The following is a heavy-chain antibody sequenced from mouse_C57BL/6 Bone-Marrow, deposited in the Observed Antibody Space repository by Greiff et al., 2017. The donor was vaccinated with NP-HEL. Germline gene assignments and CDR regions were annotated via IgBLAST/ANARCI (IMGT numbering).Heavy chain of an antibody. CDR3: GGQLRLYYFDY. Sequence: QVQLKQSGAELARPGASVKLSCKASGYTFTSYGISWVKQRTGQGLEWIGEIYPRSGNTYYNEKFKGKATLTADKSSSTAYMELRSLTSEDSAVYFCGGQLRLYYFDYWGQGTTLTVSS. D-gene: IGHD3-2*02. J-gene: IGHJ2*01. CDR1: GYTFTSYG. CDR2: IYPRSGNT. V-gene: IGHV1-81*01.